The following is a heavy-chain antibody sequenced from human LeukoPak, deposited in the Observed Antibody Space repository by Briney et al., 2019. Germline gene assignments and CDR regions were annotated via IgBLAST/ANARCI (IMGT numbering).Heavy chain of an antibody. J-gene: IGHJ4*02. D-gene: IGHD1-14*01. CDR3: ARVGGTNYFDY. CDR1: GGSISSYY. Sequence: SETLSLTCTVSGGSISSYYWSWIRQPPGKGLEWIGYIYHSGSTNYNPSLKSRVTISVDTSKNQFSLKLSSVTAADTAVYYCARVGGTNYFDYWGQGTLVTVSS. CDR2: IYHSGST. V-gene: IGHV4-59*01.